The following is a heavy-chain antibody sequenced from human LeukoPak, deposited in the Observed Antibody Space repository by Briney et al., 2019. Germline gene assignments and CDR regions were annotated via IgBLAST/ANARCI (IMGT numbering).Heavy chain of an antibody. CDR3: ARGGGGWVPAARGVAANLDL. J-gene: IGHJ2*01. Sequence: GGSLRLSCVGSGFSFSDYYMNWIRQAPGKGLEWISYISNTGGTIIYADSVKGRFTISRDNTKNSLYLQMNSLRAEDTAVYYCARGGGGWVPAARGVAANLDLWGRGTLVTVSS. D-gene: IGHD2-2*01. V-gene: IGHV3-11*04. CDR1: GFSFSDYY. CDR2: ISNTGGTI.